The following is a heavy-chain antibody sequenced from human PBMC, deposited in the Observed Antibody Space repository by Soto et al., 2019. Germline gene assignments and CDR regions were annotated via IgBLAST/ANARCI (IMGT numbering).Heavy chain of an antibody. CDR2: IYHSGST. V-gene: IGHV4-30-2*01. CDR3: ARGLGPLWFGELFQNYYYYGMDV. CDR1: GGSISSGGYS. D-gene: IGHD3-10*01. Sequence: QLQLQESGSGLVKPSQTLSLTCAVSGGSISSGGYSWSWIRQPPGKGLEWIGYIYHSGSTYYNPSLRSRVTISVNRSKNQFSLKLSSVTAADTAVYYCARGLGPLWFGELFQNYYYYGMDVWGQGTTVTVSS. J-gene: IGHJ6*02.